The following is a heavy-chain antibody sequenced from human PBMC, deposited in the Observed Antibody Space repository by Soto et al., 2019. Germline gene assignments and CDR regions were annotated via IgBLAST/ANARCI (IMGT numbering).Heavy chain of an antibody. CDR1: GYSFRFSNYW. CDR2: IHHGDSDT. Sequence: GESLKISCKASGYSFRFSNYWIGWVRQMPGKGLEWMGIIHHGDSDTRYSPSFQGQVTISADRSISTAYLEWSSLRASDSAMYYCARCSNRRSEYGMDVWGQGTTVTV. J-gene: IGHJ6*02. CDR3: ARCSNRRSEYGMDV. V-gene: IGHV5-51*01. D-gene: IGHD4-4*01.